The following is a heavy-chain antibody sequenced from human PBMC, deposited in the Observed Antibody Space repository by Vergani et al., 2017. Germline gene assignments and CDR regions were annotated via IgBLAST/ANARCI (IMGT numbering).Heavy chain of an antibody. V-gene: IGHV3-15*01. Sequence: EVQVVESGGGLIKPGGSLRLSCVVSGITFKNAWINWVRQAPGKGLEWIGRIRSKNDGGTADYAAPLKGRFTISRDDSKDSAFLLVNNLKTEDTAVYYCARGRYFDWLLPLDYWGQGTLVTVSS. CDR3: ARGRYFDWLLPLDY. CDR2: IRSKNDGGTA. J-gene: IGHJ4*02. D-gene: IGHD3-9*01. CDR1: GITFKNAW.